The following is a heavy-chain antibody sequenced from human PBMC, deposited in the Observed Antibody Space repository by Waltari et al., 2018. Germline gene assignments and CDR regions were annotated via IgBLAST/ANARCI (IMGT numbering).Heavy chain of an antibody. D-gene: IGHD3-10*01. J-gene: IGHJ6*03. CDR3: ARGRNGDTPILKPYYYYYMDV. CDR2: INHSGST. Sequence: QVQLQQWGAGLLKPSETLSLTCAVYGGSFSGYYWSWIRQPPGKGLEWIGEINHSGSTNYNPSLKSRVTISVDTSKNQFSLKLSSVTAADTAVYYCARGRNGDTPILKPYYYYYMDVWGKGTTVTVSS. V-gene: IGHV4-34*01. CDR1: GGSFSGYY.